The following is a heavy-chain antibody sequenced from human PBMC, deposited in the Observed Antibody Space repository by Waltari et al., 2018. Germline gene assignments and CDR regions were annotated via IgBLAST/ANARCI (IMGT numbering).Heavy chain of an antibody. Sequence: QVQLQESGPGLVKPSETLSLTCAVSGYSISSGYYWGWIRQPPGTGREWIGSIYHSGSTYYNPSLKSRVTISVDTSKNQFSLKLSSVTAADTAVYYCARDITHSGYSSGWLYYYYGMDVWGQGTTVTVSS. V-gene: IGHV4-38-2*02. CDR3: ARDITHSGYSSGWLYYYYGMDV. CDR2: IYHSGST. D-gene: IGHD6-19*01. J-gene: IGHJ6*02. CDR1: GYSISSGYY.